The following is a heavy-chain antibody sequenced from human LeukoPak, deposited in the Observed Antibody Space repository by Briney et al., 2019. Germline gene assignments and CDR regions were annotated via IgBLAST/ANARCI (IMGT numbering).Heavy chain of an antibody. CDR1: GYSISSGYN. V-gene: IGHV4-38-2*02. D-gene: IGHD5/OR15-5a*01. CDR3: ARDIGVYDYSVLDI. Sequence: PSETLSLTCTVSGYSISSGYNWGWIRQPPGKGLEWIGEINHSGSTNYNPSLKSRVTISVDTSKNQFSLKLSSVTAADTAVYYCARDIGVYDYSVLDIWGQGTMVTVSS. J-gene: IGHJ3*02. CDR2: INHSGST.